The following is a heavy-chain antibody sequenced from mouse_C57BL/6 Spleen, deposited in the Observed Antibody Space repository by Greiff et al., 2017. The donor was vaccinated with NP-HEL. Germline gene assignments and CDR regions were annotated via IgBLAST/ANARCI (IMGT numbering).Heavy chain of an antibody. CDR1: GYSFTDYN. V-gene: IGHV1-39*01. Sequence: EVKLMESGPELVKPGASVKISCKASGYSFTDYNMNWVKQSNGKSLEWIGVINPNYGTTSYNQKFKGKATLTVDKSSSTAYMQLNSLASEDSAVYYFTRSLLPHWYFGVWGTGATVTVSS. J-gene: IGHJ1*03. CDR2: INPNYGTT. D-gene: IGHD6-1*01. CDR3: TRSLLPHWYFGV.